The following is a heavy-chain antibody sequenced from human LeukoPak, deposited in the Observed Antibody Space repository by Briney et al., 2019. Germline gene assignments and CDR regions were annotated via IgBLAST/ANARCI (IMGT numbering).Heavy chain of an antibody. V-gene: IGHV3-9*01. CDR3: AKQKSDSSGYYHFDY. CDR1: GFTFDDYA. J-gene: IGHJ4*02. D-gene: IGHD3-22*01. CDR2: ISWNSGSI. Sequence: SLRLSCAASGFTFDDYAMHWVRQAPGKGLEWVSGISWNSGSICYADSVKGRFTISRDNAKNSLYLQMNSLRAEDTALYYCAKQKSDSSGYYHFDYWGQGTLVTVSS.